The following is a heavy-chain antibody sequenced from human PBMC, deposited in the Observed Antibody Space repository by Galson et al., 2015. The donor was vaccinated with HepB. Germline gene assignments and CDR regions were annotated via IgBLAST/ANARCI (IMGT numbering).Heavy chain of an antibody. CDR3: VKRGACGGGNCYFYYLDQ. J-gene: IGHJ4*02. D-gene: IGHD2-21*01. CDR2: ISYDERKK. V-gene: IGHV3-30*18. Sequence: SLRLSCAVSGFTFSNYGMHWVRQAPGKGLEWVALISYDERKKYYADSVAGRFTVSRDNSKNTVHLQMDGLKPEDTALYYCVKRGACGGGNCYFYYLDQWGQGTPVTVSS. CDR1: GFTFSNYG.